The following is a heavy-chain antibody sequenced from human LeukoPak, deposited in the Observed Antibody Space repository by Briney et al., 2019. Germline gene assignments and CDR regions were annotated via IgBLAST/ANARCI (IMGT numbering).Heavy chain of an antibody. Sequence: SQTLSLTCAISGDSVSSNSAAWNCIRQSPSRGLEWLGMTYYRSKWYNDYAVTVESRITNNPDTSKNQFSLQLNSVTPEDTAVYYCARETGGAGYSGYDPFDYWGQGTLVTVSS. V-gene: IGHV6-1*01. D-gene: IGHD5-12*01. CDR2: TYYRSKWYN. J-gene: IGHJ4*02. CDR3: ARETGGAGYSGYDPFDY. CDR1: GDSVSSNSAA.